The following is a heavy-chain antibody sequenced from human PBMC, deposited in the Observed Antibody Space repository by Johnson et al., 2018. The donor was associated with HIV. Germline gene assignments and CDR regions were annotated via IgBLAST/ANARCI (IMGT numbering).Heavy chain of an antibody. CDR3: ARGGGCGGDCYSGYDAFDI. J-gene: IGHJ3*02. Sequence: QVQLMESGGGVVQPGRSLRLSCAVSGFTFSSYPMHWVRQAPGKGLEWVAVISSDGSKKYYVDSVKGRFPISRDNSKNTLYLQMNSLSAEDTAVYYCARGGGCGGDCYSGYDAFDIWGQGTKVTV. D-gene: IGHD2-21*01. V-gene: IGHV3-30*04. CDR2: ISSDGSKK. CDR1: GFTFSSYP.